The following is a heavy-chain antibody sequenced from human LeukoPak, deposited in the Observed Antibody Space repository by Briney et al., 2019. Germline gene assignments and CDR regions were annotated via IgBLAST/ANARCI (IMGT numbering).Heavy chain of an antibody. CDR1: GGTFSSYA. CDR3: ARWDLGPNGNSGYDSDAFDI. Sequence: ASVKVSCKASGGTFSSYAISWVRQAPGQGLEWMGGIIPIFGTANYAQKLQGRVTMTTDTSTSTAYMELRSLRSDDTAVYYCARWDLGPNGNSGYDSDAFDIWGQGTMVTVPS. J-gene: IGHJ3*02. D-gene: IGHD5-12*01. CDR2: IIPIFGTA. V-gene: IGHV1-69*05.